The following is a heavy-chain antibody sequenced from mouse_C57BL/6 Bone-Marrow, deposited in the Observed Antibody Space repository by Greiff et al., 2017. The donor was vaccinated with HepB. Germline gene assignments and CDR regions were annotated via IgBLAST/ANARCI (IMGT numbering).Heavy chain of an antibody. CDR3: ARNDGYSHYWYFDV. Sequence: VQLQQSGPELVKPGASVKISCKASGYTFTDHYINWVKQRPGQGLEWIGWIFPGSGSTYYNEKFKGKATLTVDKSSSTAYMLLSSLTSEDSAVYFCARNDGYSHYWYFDVWGTGTTVTVSS. J-gene: IGHJ1*03. CDR1: GYTFTDHY. D-gene: IGHD2-3*01. V-gene: IGHV1-75*01. CDR2: IFPGSGST.